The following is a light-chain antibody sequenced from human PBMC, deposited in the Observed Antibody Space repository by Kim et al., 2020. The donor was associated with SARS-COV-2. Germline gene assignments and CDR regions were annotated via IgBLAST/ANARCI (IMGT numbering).Light chain of an antibody. Sequence: QSVLTQPPSASGTPGQRVTISCSGSSSNIGSNYVYWYQQLPGTAPKLLIYRNNQRRSGVPDRFSGSKSGTSASLAISGLRSEDEADYYCAAWDDSLSGREVFGGGTQLTVL. CDR3: AAWDDSLSGREV. J-gene: IGLJ2*01. CDR1: SSNIGSNY. CDR2: RNN. V-gene: IGLV1-47*01.